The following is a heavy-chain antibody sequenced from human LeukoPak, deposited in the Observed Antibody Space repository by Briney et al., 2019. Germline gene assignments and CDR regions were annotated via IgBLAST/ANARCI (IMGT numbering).Heavy chain of an antibody. J-gene: IGHJ3*02. CDR3: ARVSAAITTRDAFDI. V-gene: IGHV1-2*02. Sequence: ASVKVSCKASGYTFTGYYMHWVRQAPGQGLEWMGWINPNSGGTNYAQKFQGRVTMTRDTSISTAYMGLSRLRSDDTAVYYCARVSAAITTRDAFDIWGQGTMVTVSS. D-gene: IGHD2-2*01. CDR1: GYTFTGYY. CDR2: INPNSGGT.